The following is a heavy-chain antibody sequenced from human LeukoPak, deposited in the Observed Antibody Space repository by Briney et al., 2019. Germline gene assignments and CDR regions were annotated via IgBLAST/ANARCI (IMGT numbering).Heavy chain of an antibody. V-gene: IGHV3-7*01. J-gene: IGHJ4*02. CDR3: ARGPPYGSRSDFLDY. Sequence: GGSLRLSCVASGFSISSHWMSWVRQAPGKGLEWVASLKEDVSARNLVDSVKGRFTISTDNAKNSLNLQMNSLRVEDTAVYYCARGPPYGSRSDFLDYWGLGTLVTVSS. D-gene: IGHD3-10*01. CDR2: LKEDVSAR. CDR1: GFSISSHW.